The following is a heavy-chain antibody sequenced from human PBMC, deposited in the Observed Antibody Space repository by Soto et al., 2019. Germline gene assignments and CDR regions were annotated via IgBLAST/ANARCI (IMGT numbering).Heavy chain of an antibody. CDR2: ISGNGDTT. CDR1: GFTFSDYA. V-gene: IGHV3-64*01. Sequence: EVQLVESGGGLVQPGGSLRLSCVASGFTFSDYAMHWVRQAPGKGLECVSVISGNGDTTYYANSVKDRFTISRDNSKNTLYLQMGSLRADLMVVYYFARARRADVWGQWRTVAVS. CDR3: ARARRADV. J-gene: IGHJ6*02.